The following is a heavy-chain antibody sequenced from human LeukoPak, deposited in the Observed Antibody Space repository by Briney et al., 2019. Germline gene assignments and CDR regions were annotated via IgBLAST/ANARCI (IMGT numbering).Heavy chain of an antibody. V-gene: IGHV4-31*03. J-gene: IGHJ6*02. CDR2: IYYSGST. CDR1: GGSISSGGYY. D-gene: IGHD4-17*01. CDR3: AREDPQTTVPEGLDV. Sequence: SETLSLTCTVSGGSISSGGYYWSWIRQHPGKGLEWIGYIYYSGSTYYNPSLKSRVTISVDTSKNQFSLKLTSVTAADTAVYYCAREDPQTTVPEGLDVWGQGTTVTVSS.